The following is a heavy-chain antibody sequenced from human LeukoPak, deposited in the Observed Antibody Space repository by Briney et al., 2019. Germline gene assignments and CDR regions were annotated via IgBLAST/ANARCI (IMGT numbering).Heavy chain of an antibody. CDR2: IIPIFGTA. D-gene: IGHD6-13*01. CDR1: GGTFSSYA. Sequence: SVKVSCKASGGTFSSYAISWVRQAPGQGLEWMGGIIPIFGTANYAQKFQGRVTITTDESTSTAYMELSSLRSEDTAVYYCAREVAAAGLGAFDIWGQGTMVTVSS. J-gene: IGHJ3*02. CDR3: AREVAAAGLGAFDI. V-gene: IGHV1-69*05.